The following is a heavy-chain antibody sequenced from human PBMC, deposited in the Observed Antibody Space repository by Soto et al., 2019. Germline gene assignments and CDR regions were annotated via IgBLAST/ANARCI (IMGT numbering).Heavy chain of an antibody. J-gene: IGHJ6*02. V-gene: IGHV4-34*01. D-gene: IGHD3-10*01. CDR1: GASVSGQY. CDR3: AKGGITMAWNYYYYGMDV. Sequence: PSQTLSLTCALSGASVSGQYWSWLRQPPGKGLEWVGEIIPTGSTTYNPSLKSRRGISLDTCKNHFSLNLSSVSAADTAVDYGAKGGITMAWNYYYYGMDVWGQGTTVT. CDR2: IIPTGST.